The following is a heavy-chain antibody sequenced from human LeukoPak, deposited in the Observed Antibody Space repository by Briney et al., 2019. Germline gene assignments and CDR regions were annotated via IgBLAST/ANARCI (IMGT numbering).Heavy chain of an antibody. CDR2: ITANGGGT. V-gene: IGHV3-20*04. Sequence: RSGGSLRLSCAASGFMFEEYGMTWVRQAPGKGLEWISGITANGGGTNYADSMEGRFTVSRDNAKNVSYLQIDSLRAEDTALYYCLRGDYGYRFDFWGQGTLLIVSS. D-gene: IGHD5-18*01. CDR3: LRGDYGYRFDF. CDR1: GFMFEEYG. J-gene: IGHJ4*02.